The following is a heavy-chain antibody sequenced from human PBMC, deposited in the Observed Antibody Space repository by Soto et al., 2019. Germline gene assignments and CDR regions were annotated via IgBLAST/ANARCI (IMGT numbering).Heavy chain of an antibody. Sequence: PSETLSLTCNVSGASMRSYSWTWMRLSPGKGLEWIGDIFYSGSSNLNPSLRSRLSISIDTSKNKFSLMLKSVTAADTAVHYCARDLRCCGLDVWGQGTTVTVSS. CDR1: GASMRSYS. CDR3: ARDLRCCGLDV. CDR2: IFYSGSS. J-gene: IGHJ6*02. D-gene: IGHD3-9*01. V-gene: IGHV4-59*01.